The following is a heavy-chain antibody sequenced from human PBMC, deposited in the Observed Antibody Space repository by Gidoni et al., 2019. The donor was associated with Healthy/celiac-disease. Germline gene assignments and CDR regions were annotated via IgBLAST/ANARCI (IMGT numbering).Heavy chain of an antibody. CDR3: ARAGGYYDFWSGTNGHGYFDL. D-gene: IGHD3-3*01. CDR2: IYTSGST. CDR1: VGPTRSGSYN. V-gene: IGHV4-61*02. Sequence: QVHLQESGPGLGKPSKTLSLPGTVSVGPTRSGSYNGGWIRQPAGKGLEWIGRIYTSGSTNYNPSLKSRVTISVDTSKNQFSLKLSSVTAADTAVYYCARAGGYYDFWSGTNGHGYFDLWGRGTLVTVSS. J-gene: IGHJ2*01.